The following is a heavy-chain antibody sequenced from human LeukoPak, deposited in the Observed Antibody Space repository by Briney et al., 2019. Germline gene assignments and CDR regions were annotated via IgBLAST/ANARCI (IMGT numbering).Heavy chain of an antibody. D-gene: IGHD3-9*01. CDR2: IIPIFGTA. V-gene: IGHV1-69*13. Sequence: SVKVSCKASGGTFSSYAISWVRQAPGQGLEWMGGIIPIFGTANYAQKFQGRVTITADESTSTAYMELSSLRSEDTAVYYCARGDDVLTGYYKAGGAYWGQGTLVTVSS. J-gene: IGHJ4*02. CDR3: ARGDDVLTGYYKAGGAY. CDR1: GGTFSSYA.